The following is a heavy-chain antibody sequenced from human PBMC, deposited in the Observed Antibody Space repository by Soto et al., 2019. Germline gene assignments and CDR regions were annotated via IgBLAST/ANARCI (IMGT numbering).Heavy chain of an antibody. Sequence: PVGSLRLSSAASGFTFSSYPMSWVRQAPGKGLEWVSAISGSGGSTYYADSVKGRFTISRDNSKNTLYLQMNSLGAEDTAVYYCAKDLVGATSGFDYWGQGTLVTVSS. CDR3: AKDLVGATSGFDY. CDR1: GFTFSSYP. V-gene: IGHV3-23*01. D-gene: IGHD1-26*01. CDR2: ISGSGGST. J-gene: IGHJ4*02.